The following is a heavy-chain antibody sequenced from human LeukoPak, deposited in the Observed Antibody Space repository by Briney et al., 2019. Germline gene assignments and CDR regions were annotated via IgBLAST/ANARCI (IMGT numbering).Heavy chain of an antibody. CDR3: AKDRRSYSSGWYFDY. Sequence: PGGSVRLSCAASGFTFSSYGMHWVRQAPGKGLEWVAFIRYDGSNKYYADSVKGRFTIPRDNSKNTLYLQMNSLRAEDTAVYYCAKDRRSYSSGWYFDYWGQGTLVTVSS. CDR2: IRYDGSNK. J-gene: IGHJ4*02. V-gene: IGHV3-30*02. CDR1: GFTFSSYG. D-gene: IGHD6-19*01.